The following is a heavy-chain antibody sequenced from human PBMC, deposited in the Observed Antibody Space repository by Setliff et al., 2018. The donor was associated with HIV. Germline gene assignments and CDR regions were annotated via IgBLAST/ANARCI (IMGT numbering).Heavy chain of an antibody. CDR3: ARGGEERNMITGALDV. V-gene: IGHV1-18*04. D-gene: IGHD3-16*01. Sequence: ASVKVSCKAAGYNFLSYGFSWVRQAPGQGFQWMGWISAYKGNTIYAQNLQGRISLTTDTSIRTAYMELRGLKSDDTAVYFCARGGEERNMITGALDVWGQGSLVTVSS. CDR1: GYNFLSYG. CDR2: ISAYKGNT. J-gene: IGHJ3*01.